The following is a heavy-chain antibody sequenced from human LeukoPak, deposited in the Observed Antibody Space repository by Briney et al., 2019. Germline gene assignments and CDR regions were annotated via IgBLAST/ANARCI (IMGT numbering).Heavy chain of an antibody. CDR2: ISSSSSYI. D-gene: IGHD3-9*01. J-gene: IGHJ5*02. CDR1: GFTFSSYS. Sequence: SGGSLRLSCAASGFTFSSYSMNWVRQAPGKRLEWVSSISSSSSYIYYADSVKGRFTISRDNAKNSLYLQMNSLRAEDTAVYYCARDSGYFDSGSWFDPWGQGTLVTVSS. V-gene: IGHV3-21*01. CDR3: ARDSGYFDSGSWFDP.